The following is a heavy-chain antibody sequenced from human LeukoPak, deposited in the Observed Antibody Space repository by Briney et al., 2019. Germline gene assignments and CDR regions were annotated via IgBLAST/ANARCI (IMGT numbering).Heavy chain of an antibody. CDR3: ARGHYYYDSSGYSYYFDY. CDR1: GGSFSGYY. J-gene: IGHJ4*02. Sequence: SETLSLTCAVYGGSFSGYYWSWIRQPPGKGLEWIGEINHSGSTNYNPSLKSRVTISVDTSKNQFSLKLSSVTAADTAVYYCARGHYYYDSSGYSYYFDYWGQGTLVTVSS. CDR2: INHSGST. D-gene: IGHD3-22*01. V-gene: IGHV4-34*01.